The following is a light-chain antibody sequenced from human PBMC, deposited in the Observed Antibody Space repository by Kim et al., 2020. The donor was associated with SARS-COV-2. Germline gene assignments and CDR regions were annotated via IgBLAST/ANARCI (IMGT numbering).Light chain of an antibody. CDR2: GRN. Sequence: SSELTQDPAVSVALGQTVKITCQGDSLRSYYASWYQQKPGQAPILVIYGRNNRPSGIPDRFSGSSSVNTASLTITGAQAEDEADYYCNSRDSTGKRWAFG. CDR1: SLRSYY. J-gene: IGLJ1*01. V-gene: IGLV3-19*01. CDR3: NSRDSTGKRWA.